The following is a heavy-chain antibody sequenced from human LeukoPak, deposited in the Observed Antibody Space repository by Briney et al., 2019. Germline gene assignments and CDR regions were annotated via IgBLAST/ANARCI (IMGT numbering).Heavy chain of an antibody. CDR3: AKLGQLPPPYFDY. CDR2: ISVSGGST. D-gene: IGHD1-1*01. J-gene: IGHJ4*02. V-gene: IGHV3-23*01. CDR1: GFTFSSYA. Sequence: GGSLRLSCAASGFTFSSYAMSWVRQAPGKGLEWVSAISVSGGSTYYGDSVKGRFTISRDNSKNTLYLQMNSLRAEDTAVYYCAKLGQLPPPYFDYWGQGTLVTVSS.